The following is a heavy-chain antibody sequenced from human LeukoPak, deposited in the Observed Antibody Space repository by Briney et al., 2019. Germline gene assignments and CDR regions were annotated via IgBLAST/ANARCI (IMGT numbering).Heavy chain of an antibody. Sequence: PSETLPLTCTVSGGSISSYYWSWIRQPPGKGLEWIGYIYYSGSTNYNPSLKSRVTISVDTSKNQFSLKLSSVTAADTAVYYCARAALVPAAIPDYWGQGTLVTVSS. CDR3: ARAALVPAAIPDY. D-gene: IGHD2-2*01. CDR1: GGSISSYY. CDR2: IYYSGST. V-gene: IGHV4-59*01. J-gene: IGHJ4*02.